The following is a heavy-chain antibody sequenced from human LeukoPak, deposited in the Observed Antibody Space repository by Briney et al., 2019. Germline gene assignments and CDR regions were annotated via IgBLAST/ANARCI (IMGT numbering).Heavy chain of an antibody. Sequence: SETLSLTCTVSGGSISSSSYYWGWIRQPPGKGLEWLGSIYYSGSTYYNPSLKSRVTISVDTSKNQFSLKLSSVTAADTAVYYRARHSTTTAALYAFDIWGQGTMVTVSS. J-gene: IGHJ3*02. CDR3: ARHSTTTAALYAFDI. D-gene: IGHD6-13*01. V-gene: IGHV4-39*01. CDR2: IYYSGST. CDR1: GGSISSSSYY.